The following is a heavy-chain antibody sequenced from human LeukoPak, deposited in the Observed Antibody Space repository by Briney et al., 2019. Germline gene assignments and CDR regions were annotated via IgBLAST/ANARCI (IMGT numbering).Heavy chain of an antibody. J-gene: IGHJ4*02. D-gene: IGHD3-3*01. Sequence: SETLSLTCTVSGGSISSSSYYWGWIRQPPGKGLEWIGSIYYSGSTYYNPSLKSRVTISVDTSKNQSSLKLSSVTAADTAVYYCADSEPGYDFWSGYYRFDYWGQGTLVTVSS. CDR3: ADSEPGYDFWSGYYRFDY. CDR1: GGSISSSSYY. V-gene: IGHV4-39*01. CDR2: IYYSGST.